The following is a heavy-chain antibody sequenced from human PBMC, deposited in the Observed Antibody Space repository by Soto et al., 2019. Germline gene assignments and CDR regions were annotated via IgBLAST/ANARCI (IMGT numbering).Heavy chain of an antibody. CDR1: GFTLSDSS. CDR3: MSWDASSSAEQ. D-gene: IGHD6-6*01. Sequence: EVQLVESGGGLVQPGGYLELSCAASGFTLSDSSVNWVRQASGKGLEWVGRIASKTASEATVYAASVKGRITVARDDSKNTVYLQMGSLKTEDTAVYYCMSWDASSSAEQWGQGALVTVSS. J-gene: IGHJ4*02. CDR2: IASKTASEAT. V-gene: IGHV3-73*02.